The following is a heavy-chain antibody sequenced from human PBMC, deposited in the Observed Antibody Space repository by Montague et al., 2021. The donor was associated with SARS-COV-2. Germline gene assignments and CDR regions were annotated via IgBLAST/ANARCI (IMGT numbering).Heavy chain of an antibody. J-gene: IGHJ3*02. Sequence: SETLSLTCTVSGGSISSSSYYWGWIRQPPGKGLEWIGSIYYIGSTYYNPSLKSRVTISVDTSKNQFSLKLSSVTAADTAVYYCARQENSSGWFKPDAFDIWGQGTMVTVSS. D-gene: IGHD6-19*01. V-gene: IGHV4-39*01. CDR1: GGSISSSSYY. CDR2: IYYIGST. CDR3: ARQENSSGWFKPDAFDI.